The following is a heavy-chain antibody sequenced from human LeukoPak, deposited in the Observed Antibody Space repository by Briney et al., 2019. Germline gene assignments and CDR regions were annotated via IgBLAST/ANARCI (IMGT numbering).Heavy chain of an antibody. CDR2: IIPIFGTA. CDR1: GGTFSSYA. J-gene: IGHJ4*02. D-gene: IGHD6-19*01. CDR3: ASGSSGWPDDY. V-gene: IGHV1-69*13. Sequence: ASVKVSCKASGGTFSSYAISWVRQAPGQGLEWMGGIIPIFGTANYAQKFQGRVTVTADESTSTAYMELSSLRSEDTAVYYCASGSSGWPDDYWGQGTLVTVSS.